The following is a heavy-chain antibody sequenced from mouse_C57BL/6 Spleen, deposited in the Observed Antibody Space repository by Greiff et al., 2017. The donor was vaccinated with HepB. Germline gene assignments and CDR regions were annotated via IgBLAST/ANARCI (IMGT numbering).Heavy chain of an antibody. Sequence: QVQLQQPGAELVKPGASVKLSCKASGYTFTSYWMHWVKQRPGRGLEWIGRIDPNSGGTKYNEKFKSKATLTVDTPSSTAYLQLSSLTSEDSAVYDCARSAFYEYGYWYFDVWGTGTTVTVSS. CDR1: GYTFTSYW. V-gene: IGHV1-72*01. CDR3: ARSAFYEYGYWYFDV. J-gene: IGHJ1*03. D-gene: IGHD2-4*01. CDR2: IDPNSGGT.